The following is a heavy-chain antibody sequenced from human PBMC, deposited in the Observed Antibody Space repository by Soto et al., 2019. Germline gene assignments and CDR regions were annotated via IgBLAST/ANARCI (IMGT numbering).Heavy chain of an antibody. J-gene: IGHJ6*02. D-gene: IGHD3-3*01. V-gene: IGHV3-11*04. CDR1: GFIFRDWF. Sequence: PGGSLRLSCAASGFIFRDWFMSWIRQAPGKGLEWISYISKDSGSTIYYADSVKGRFTISRDNAKNSLYLQMNSLRDEDTAVYYCARDLGDFWSGGIAYYYYYYGMDVWGQGTTVTVSS. CDR2: ISKDSGSTI. CDR3: ARDLGDFWSGGIAYYYYYYGMDV.